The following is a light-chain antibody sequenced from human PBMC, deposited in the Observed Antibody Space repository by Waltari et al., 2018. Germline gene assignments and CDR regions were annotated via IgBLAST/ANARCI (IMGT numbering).Light chain of an antibody. V-gene: IGKV1-33*01. J-gene: IGKJ3*01. CDR3: QQYDDLPTFT. CDR2: DAS. CDR1: QDISVF. Sequence: DIQMTQSPSSLSASLGDRVTITCQASQDISVFLNCYQQKPGEAPNLLIYDASILQAGVPSRFSGGGSGTDFTLTISSLQPEDVATYYCQQYDDLPTFTFGPGTKVDLK.